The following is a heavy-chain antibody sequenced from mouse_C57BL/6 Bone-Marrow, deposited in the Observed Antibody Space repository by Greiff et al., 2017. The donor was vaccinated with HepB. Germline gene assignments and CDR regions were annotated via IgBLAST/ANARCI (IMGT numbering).Heavy chain of an antibody. J-gene: IGHJ4*01. CDR3: AREGYWAMDY. Sequence: LQESGAELARPGASVKLSCKASGYTFTSYGISWVKQRTGQGLEWIGEIYPRSGNTYYNEKFKGKATLTADKSSSTAYMELRSLTSEDSAVYFCAREGYWAMDYWGQGTSVTVSS. D-gene: IGHD3-2*02. CDR1: GYTFTSYG. V-gene: IGHV1-81*01. CDR2: IYPRSGNT.